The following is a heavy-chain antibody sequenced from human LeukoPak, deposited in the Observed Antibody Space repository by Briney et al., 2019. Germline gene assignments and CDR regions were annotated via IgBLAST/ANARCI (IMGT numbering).Heavy chain of an antibody. Sequence: GESLKISCKGSGYSFTSYWIGWVRQMPGKGLEWMGIIYPGDSDTRYSPSFQGQVTISADKSISTACLQWSSLKASDTAMYYCARRITMIVVVTPYDAFDIWGQGIMVTVSS. CDR2: IYPGDSDT. V-gene: IGHV5-51*01. J-gene: IGHJ3*02. D-gene: IGHD3-22*01. CDR1: GYSFTSYW. CDR3: ARRITMIVVVTPYDAFDI.